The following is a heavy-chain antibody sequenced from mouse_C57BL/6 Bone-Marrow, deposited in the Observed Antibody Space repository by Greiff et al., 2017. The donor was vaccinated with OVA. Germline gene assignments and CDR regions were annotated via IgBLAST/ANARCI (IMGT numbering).Heavy chain of an antibody. Sequence: VKLMESGAELARPGASVKLSCKASGYTFTSYGISWVKQRTGQGLEWIGEIYPRSGNTYYNEKFKGKATLTADKSSSTAYMELRSLTSEDSAVYFCARLDGNYVDFDYWGQGTTLTVSS. CDR1: GYTFTSYG. CDR2: IYPRSGNT. J-gene: IGHJ2*01. V-gene: IGHV1-81*01. D-gene: IGHD2-1*01. CDR3: ARLDGNYVDFDY.